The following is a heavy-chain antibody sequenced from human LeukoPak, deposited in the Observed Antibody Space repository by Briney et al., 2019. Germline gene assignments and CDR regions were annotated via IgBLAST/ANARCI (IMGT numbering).Heavy chain of an antibody. CDR1: GFSLSTSGVG. CDR2: IYWNDDK. CDR3: AHVNDFWSGYYEFDY. J-gene: IGHJ4*02. V-gene: IGHV2-5*01. D-gene: IGHD3-3*01. Sequence: SGPTLVNPTQTLTLTCTFSGFSLSTSGVGVGWIRQPPGKALEWLALIYWNDDKRYSPSLKSRLTITKDTSKNQVVLTMTKMDPVDTATYYCAHVNDFWSGYYEFDYWGQGTLVTVSS.